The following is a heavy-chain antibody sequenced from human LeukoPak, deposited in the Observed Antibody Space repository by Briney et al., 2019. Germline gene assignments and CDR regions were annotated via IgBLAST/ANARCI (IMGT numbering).Heavy chain of an antibody. CDR3: ARHRKDIGFDS. V-gene: IGHV5-51*01. CDR1: GYTFATYW. D-gene: IGHD2-15*01. Sequence: HGESLKISCKGSGYTFATYWIGWVRQMPGKGLEWMGIIYPGDSDTRYSPSFQGLVTISADKTTSTAYLQWSSLKASDTAMYYCARHRKDIGFDSWGQGTLVTVSS. CDR2: IYPGDSDT. J-gene: IGHJ4*02.